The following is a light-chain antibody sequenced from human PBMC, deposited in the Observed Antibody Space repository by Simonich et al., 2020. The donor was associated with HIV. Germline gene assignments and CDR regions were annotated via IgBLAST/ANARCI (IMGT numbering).Light chain of an antibody. CDR3: CSYADRSTFV. CDR1: SSDVGGYNY. V-gene: IGLV2-23*01. Sequence: QSALTQPASVSGSPGQSITISCTGTSSDVGGYNYVSWYQQHPGKAPQLMIYEGSARPSGVSNRFSGSKSGNTASLTISGLQAEDEADYYCCSYADRSTFVFGTGTKVTVL. CDR2: EGS. J-gene: IGLJ1*01.